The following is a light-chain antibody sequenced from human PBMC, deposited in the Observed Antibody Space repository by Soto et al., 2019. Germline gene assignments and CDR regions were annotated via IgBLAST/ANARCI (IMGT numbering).Light chain of an antibody. V-gene: IGKV3-20*01. CDR2: GAS. Sequence: EIVLTQSPGTLSLSPGERATLSCRASQSFSSRYLAWYQQKPGQAPRLLIYGASSRATGIPDRFSGSGSGTDFTLTISRLEPEDFSVYYCQQYANSPPTFGQGTKVEIK. J-gene: IGKJ1*01. CDR3: QQYANSPPT. CDR1: QSFSSRY.